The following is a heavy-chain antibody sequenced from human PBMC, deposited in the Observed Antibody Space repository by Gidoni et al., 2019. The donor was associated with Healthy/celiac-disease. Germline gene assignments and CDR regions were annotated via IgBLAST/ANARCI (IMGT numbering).Heavy chain of an antibody. CDR2: INPNSGGT. Sequence: QVQLVQSGAEVKKHGASVKVSCKASGYTFPGYYMHWVRQAPGQGLEWMGWINPNSGGTNYAQKFQGRVTMTRDTSISTAYMELSRLRSDDTAVYYCARLGGYSYGYGGAFDIWGQGTMVTVSS. J-gene: IGHJ3*02. V-gene: IGHV1-2*02. CDR1: GYTFPGYY. CDR3: ARLGGYSYGYGGAFDI. D-gene: IGHD5-18*01.